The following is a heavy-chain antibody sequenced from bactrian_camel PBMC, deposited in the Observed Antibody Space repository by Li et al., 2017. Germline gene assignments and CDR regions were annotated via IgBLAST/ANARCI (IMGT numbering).Heavy chain of an antibody. J-gene: IGHJ4*01. Sequence: HVQLVESGGGSVQAGGSLRLSCVVSGYTSCMGWFRRAPGKEREGVAVIWPAGPRAYYADSVEGRFTISRDVAKNTVYLRLDSLKPEDSGTYYCASTRPYALMDCIRDQFNYWGQGTQVTVS. CDR1: GYTSC. CDR2: IWPAGPRA. V-gene: IGHV3S1*01. CDR3: ASTRPYALMDCIRDQFNY. D-gene: IGHD1*01.